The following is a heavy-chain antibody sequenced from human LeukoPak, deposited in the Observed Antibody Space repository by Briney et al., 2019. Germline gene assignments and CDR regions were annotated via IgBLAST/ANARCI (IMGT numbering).Heavy chain of an antibody. CDR2: SSGSRGST. Sequence: PGGSLRLSCSASGFTFSSYAMSWVRQAPGKGLEWVSASSGSRGSTYYADSVKGRFTISRDISKNTLYLQMNSLRAEDTAVYYCAKDNFDSSGTQYDAFDTWGQGTMVTVSS. CDR3: AKDNFDSSGTQYDAFDT. D-gene: IGHD3-22*01. J-gene: IGHJ3*02. CDR1: GFTFSSYA. V-gene: IGHV3-23*01.